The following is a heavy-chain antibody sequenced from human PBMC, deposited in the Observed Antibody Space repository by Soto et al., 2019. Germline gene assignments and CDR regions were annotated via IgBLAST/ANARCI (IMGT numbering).Heavy chain of an antibody. CDR2: IDPSDSYT. Sequence: GESLKIACKGSVHSFTSYGISWVRQMPGKGLEWMGRIDPSDSYTNYSPSFQGHVTISADKSISTAYLQWSSLKASDTAMYYCASGDDAFDIWGQGTMVTVSS. J-gene: IGHJ3*02. V-gene: IGHV5-10-1*01. CDR3: ASGDDAFDI. CDR1: VHSFTSYG.